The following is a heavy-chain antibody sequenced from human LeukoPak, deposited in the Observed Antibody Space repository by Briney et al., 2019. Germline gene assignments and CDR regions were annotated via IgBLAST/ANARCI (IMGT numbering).Heavy chain of an antibody. CDR1: GFTFDDYA. CDR3: AKVYDYDFWGYMDV. J-gene: IGHJ6*03. D-gene: IGHD3-3*01. V-gene: IGHV3-9*01. Sequence: GGSLRLSCAASGFTFDDYAMHWVRHAPGKGLEWVSGISWNSGSIGYADSAEGRFTISRDNAKNSLYLQMNSLRAEDTALYYCAKVYDYDFWGYMDVWGKGTTVTVSS. CDR2: ISWNSGSI.